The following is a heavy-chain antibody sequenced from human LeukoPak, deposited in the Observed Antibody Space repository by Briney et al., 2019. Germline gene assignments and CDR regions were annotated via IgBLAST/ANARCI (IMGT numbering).Heavy chain of an antibody. Sequence: GGSLRLSCAASGFTFSSYSMNRVRQAPGKGLEWVSSISSSSSYIYYADSVKGRFTISRDNAKNSLYLQMNSLRAEDTAVYYCARGLYYYDSSGYYYGAPHWFDPWGQGTLVTVSS. V-gene: IGHV3-21*01. J-gene: IGHJ5*02. CDR3: ARGLYYYDSSGYYYGAPHWFDP. CDR2: ISSSSSYI. D-gene: IGHD3-22*01. CDR1: GFTFSSYS.